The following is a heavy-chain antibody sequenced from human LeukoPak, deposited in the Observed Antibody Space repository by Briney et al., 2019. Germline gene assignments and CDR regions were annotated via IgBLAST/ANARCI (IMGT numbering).Heavy chain of an antibody. CDR3: ARTRIAFDY. D-gene: IGHD2/OR15-2a*01. CDR2: IYYSGST. CDR1: GGSISSYY. V-gene: IGHV4-59*01. J-gene: IGHJ4*02. Sequence: TSETLSLTCTVSGGSISSYYWSWIRQPPAKGLEWIGYIYYSGSTNYNPSLKSRVTISVDTSKNQFSLKLSSVTAADTAVYYCARTRIAFDYWGQGTLVTVSS.